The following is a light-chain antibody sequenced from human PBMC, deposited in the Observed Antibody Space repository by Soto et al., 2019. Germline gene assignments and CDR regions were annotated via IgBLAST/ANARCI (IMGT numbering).Light chain of an antibody. Sequence: QSVLTQAPSASGSPGQSVTISCARTSNDVGRFNYVSWYQRHPGKAPKLIIYEVNKRPSGVPDRFSGSKSGNTASLTVSGLQAEDEADYFCSSFVHGTSYVFVTGSKVTVL. CDR2: EVN. J-gene: IGLJ1*01. V-gene: IGLV2-8*01. CDR3: SSFVHGTSYV. CDR1: SNDVGRFNY.